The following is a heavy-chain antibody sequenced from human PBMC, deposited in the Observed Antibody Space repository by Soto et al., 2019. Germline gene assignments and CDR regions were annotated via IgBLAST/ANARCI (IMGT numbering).Heavy chain of an antibody. CDR3: ARGGGDFSGPDSFDI. V-gene: IGHV4-59*01. CDR2: ISDSGVT. J-gene: IGHJ3*02. CDR1: GDSIIRSF. Sequence: QVQLQESGPRLVKSSETLSLVCSVSGDSIIRSFWGWIRQSPGKGLEYIGYISDSGVTDYDPSLKSRGNSSGDTSKNQFSLKLTSVTAADTAMYYCARGGGDFSGPDSFDIWGQGTMVTVSS. D-gene: IGHD2-15*01.